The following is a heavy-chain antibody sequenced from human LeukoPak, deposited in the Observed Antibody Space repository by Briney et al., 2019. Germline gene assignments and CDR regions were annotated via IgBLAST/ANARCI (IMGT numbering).Heavy chain of an antibody. Sequence: GGSLRLSCAASGFTFSSYAMSWVRQAPGKGLEWVSAISGSGGSTYYADSVKGRFTISRDNSKNTLYLQMNSLRAEGTAVYYCARSFYSSSWFDYWGQGTLVTVSS. CDR2: ISGSGGST. V-gene: IGHV3-23*01. CDR1: GFTFSSYA. D-gene: IGHD6-13*01. J-gene: IGHJ4*02. CDR3: ARSFYSSSWFDY.